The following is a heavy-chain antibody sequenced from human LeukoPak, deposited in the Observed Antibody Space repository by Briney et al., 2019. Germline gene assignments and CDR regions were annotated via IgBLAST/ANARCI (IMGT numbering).Heavy chain of an antibody. D-gene: IGHD4-17*01. V-gene: IGHV3-7*01. J-gene: IGHJ4*02. CDR3: ARVSPNTVTTLRYFDY. Sequence: GGSLRLSCAASGFTFSSYEMNWVRQAPGKGLEWVANIKQDGSEKYYVDSVKGRSTISRDNAKNSLYLQMNSLRAEDTAVYYCARVSPNTVTTLRYFDYWGQGTLVTVSS. CDR2: IKQDGSEK. CDR1: GFTFSSYE.